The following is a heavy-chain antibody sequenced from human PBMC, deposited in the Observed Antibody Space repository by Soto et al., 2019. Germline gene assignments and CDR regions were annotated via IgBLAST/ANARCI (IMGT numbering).Heavy chain of an antibody. D-gene: IGHD2-8*01. V-gene: IGHV4-30-2*01. CDR2: IYQTGTT. Sequence: SETLSLTCTVSGDSINDDGHSWSWIRQPPGEALEWIGYIYQTGTTQYNPSLSSRVSISADRSKNQFSLHLTSVTAADTAVYYYARAVFCTDGFCFPNWLDPWGQGILVTVSS. CDR3: ARAVFCTDGFCFPNWLDP. CDR1: GDSINDDGHS. J-gene: IGHJ5*02.